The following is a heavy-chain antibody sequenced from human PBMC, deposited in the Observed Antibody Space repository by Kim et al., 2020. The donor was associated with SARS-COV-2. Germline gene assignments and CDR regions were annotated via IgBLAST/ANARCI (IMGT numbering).Heavy chain of an antibody. J-gene: IGHJ4*02. CDR3: ARGLGDIQLWPRIFDY. Sequence: SESLSLTCAVYGGSFSGYYWSWIRQPPGKGLEWIGEINHSGSTNYNPSLKSRVTISVDTSKNQFSLKLSSVTAADTAVYYCARGLGDIQLWPRIFDYWGQGTLVTVSS. CDR2: INHSGST. D-gene: IGHD5-18*01. CDR1: GGSFSGYY. V-gene: IGHV4-34*01.